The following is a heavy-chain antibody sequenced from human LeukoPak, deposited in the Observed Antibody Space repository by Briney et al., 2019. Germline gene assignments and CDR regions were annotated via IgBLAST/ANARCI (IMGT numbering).Heavy chain of an antibody. CDR1: GYSFTSYW. D-gene: IGHD1-26*01. V-gene: IGHV5-51*01. CDR2: IYPGDSDT. Sequence: GESLKISCKGSGYSFTSYWIGWMRQMPGKGLEWMGIIYPGDSDTRYSLSFQGQVTISADKSISTAYLQWSSLKASDTAMYYCARVISGSYYFGYYFDYWGQGTLVTVSS. CDR3: ARVISGSYYFGYYFDY. J-gene: IGHJ4*02.